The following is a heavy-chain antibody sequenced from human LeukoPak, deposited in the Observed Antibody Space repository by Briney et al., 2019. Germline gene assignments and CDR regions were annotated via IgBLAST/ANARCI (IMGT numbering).Heavy chain of an antibody. CDR3: ARDISGWGTVDP. J-gene: IGHJ5*02. CDR1: GGSISSSFYY. D-gene: IGHD3-10*01. CDR2: IYYSGST. V-gene: IGHV4-39*07. Sequence: PSETLSLTCTVSGGSISSSFYYWGWIRQPPGKGLEWIGSIYYSGSTYYNPSLKSRVTISVDTSKNQFSLKLSSVTAADTAVYYCARDISGWGTVDPWGQGTQVTVSS.